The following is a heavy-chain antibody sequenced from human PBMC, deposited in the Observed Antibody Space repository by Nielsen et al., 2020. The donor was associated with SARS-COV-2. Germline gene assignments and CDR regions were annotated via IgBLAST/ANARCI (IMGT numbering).Heavy chain of an antibody. D-gene: IGHD6-19*01. V-gene: IGHV3-9*01. J-gene: IGHJ4*02. Sequence: GGSLRLSCAASGFTFDDYAMHWVRQAPGKGLEWVSGISWNSGSIGYADSVKGRFTISRDNAKNSLYLQMNSLRAEDTALYYCAKSEYSSGWYGGVYFDYWGQGTLVTVSS. CDR2: ISWNSGSI. CDR3: AKSEYSSGWYGGVYFDY. CDR1: GFTFDDYA.